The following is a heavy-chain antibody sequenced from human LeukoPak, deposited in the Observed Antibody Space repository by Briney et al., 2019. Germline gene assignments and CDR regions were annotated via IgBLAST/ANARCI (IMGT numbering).Heavy chain of an antibody. D-gene: IGHD3-3*01. Sequence: SETLSLTCTISGYSISSGDYWGWIRQHPGKGLEWIGRIYHSGNTYYNPFLKSRVTISVDTSKNQFSLKLSSVTAADTAVYYCASLWSGYSTPFDYWGQGTLVTVSS. CDR2: IYHSGNT. CDR1: GYSISSGDY. V-gene: IGHV4-38-2*02. J-gene: IGHJ4*02. CDR3: ASLWSGYSTPFDY.